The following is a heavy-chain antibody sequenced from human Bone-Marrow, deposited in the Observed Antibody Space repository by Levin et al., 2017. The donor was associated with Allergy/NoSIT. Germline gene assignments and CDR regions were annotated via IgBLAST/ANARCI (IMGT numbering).Heavy chain of an antibody. J-gene: IGHJ6*02. D-gene: IGHD3-3*01. CDR3: ARDRDYDVSSDYLAGVVRHYYYYSMDV. CDR2: ISSSGSTL. CDR1: GFTFSSYS. Sequence: GGSLRLSCAASGFTFSSYSMNWVRQAPGKGLEWVSYISSSGSTLYFADSVQGRFTVSRDNVKNSLYLQMNSLRVEDTAIYYCARDRDYDVSSDYLAGVVRHYYYYSMDVWGQGTTVTVSS. V-gene: IGHV3-48*04.